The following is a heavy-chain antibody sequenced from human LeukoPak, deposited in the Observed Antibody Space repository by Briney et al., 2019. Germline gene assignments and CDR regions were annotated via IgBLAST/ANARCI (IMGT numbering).Heavy chain of an antibody. CDR3: AREGGPYRPLDY. J-gene: IGHJ4*02. CDR1: GGSITNTNY. CDR2: VNLQGST. Sequence: SGTLSLTCGVSGGSITNTNYWTWVRQPPGKGLEWIGEVNLQGSTNYNPSLMGRVAIAVDTSENHISLQLTSVTAADTAMYYCAREGGPYRPLDYSGQGTLVTVSS. V-gene: IGHV4-4*02.